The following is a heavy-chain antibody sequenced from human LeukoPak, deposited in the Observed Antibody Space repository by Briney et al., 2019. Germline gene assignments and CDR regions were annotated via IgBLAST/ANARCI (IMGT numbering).Heavy chain of an antibody. CDR2: MNPNSGNT. CDR3: ARHVVAVGFDY. J-gene: IGHJ4*02. Sequence: ASVKVSCKASEYTFTSYDINWVRQATGQGLEWMGWMNPNSGNTGYAQKFQGRVTMTRDTSINTAYMELSSLRSEDTAVYYCARHVVAVGFDYWGQGTLVTVSS. D-gene: IGHD3-22*01. CDR1: EYTFTSYD. V-gene: IGHV1-8*01.